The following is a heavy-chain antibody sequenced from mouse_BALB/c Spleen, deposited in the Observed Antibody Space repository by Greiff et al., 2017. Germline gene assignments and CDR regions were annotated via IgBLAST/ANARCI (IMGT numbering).Heavy chain of an antibody. J-gene: IGHJ4*01. CDR3: ARSNYSYAMDY. Sequence: VKLMESGAELARPGASVKLSCKASGYTFTDYYINWVKQRTGQGLEWIGEIYPGSGNTYYNEKFKGKATLTADKSSSTAYMQLSSLTSEDSAVYFCARSNYSYAMDYWGQGTSVTVSS. CDR1: GYTFTDYY. CDR2: IYPGSGNT. D-gene: IGHD2-1*01. V-gene: IGHV1-77*01.